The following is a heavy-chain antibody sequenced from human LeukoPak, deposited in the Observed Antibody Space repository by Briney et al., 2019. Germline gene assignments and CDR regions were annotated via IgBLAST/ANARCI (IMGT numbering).Heavy chain of an antibody. Sequence: GGSLRLSCAASGFTFSSDAMGWVRQAPGKGLEWVSAISGSGGSTYYADSVKGRFTISRDNSKNTLYLQMNSLRAEDTAVYYCAKDIVATMPHWFDPWGQGTLVTVSS. CDR2: ISGSGGST. D-gene: IGHD5-12*01. J-gene: IGHJ5*02. V-gene: IGHV3-23*01. CDR1: GFTFSSDA. CDR3: AKDIVATMPHWFDP.